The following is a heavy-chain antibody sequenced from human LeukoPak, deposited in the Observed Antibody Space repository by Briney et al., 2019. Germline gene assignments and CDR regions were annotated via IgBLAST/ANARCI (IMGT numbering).Heavy chain of an antibody. D-gene: IGHD3-16*01. V-gene: IGHV3-53*01. CDR2: IYSGGST. CDR1: GFSFTNYA. CDR3: ARIYVWGSYSPYYFDY. J-gene: IGHJ4*02. Sequence: GGSLRLSCAASGFSFTNYAMNWVRQAPGKGLEWVSVIYSGGSTYYADSVKGRFTISRDNSKNTLYLQMNSLRAEDTAVYYCARIYVWGSYSPYYFDYWGQGTLVTVSS.